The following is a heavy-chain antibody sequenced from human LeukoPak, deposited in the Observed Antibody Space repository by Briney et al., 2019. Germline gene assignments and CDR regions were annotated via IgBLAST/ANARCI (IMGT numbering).Heavy chain of an antibody. CDR3: ATGSPYGSVLRPSSV. V-gene: IGHV1-8*01. CDR1: GYTFTSYD. Sequence: ASVKVSCKASGYTFTSYDINWVRHATGPGLEWMGWMNPNSGNTGSAQKFQGRVTMTRNTSISTAYMKLSSLRSEETAVYYCATGSPYGSVLRPSSVWGQGTTVTVSS. CDR2: MNPNSGNT. D-gene: IGHD3-10*01. J-gene: IGHJ6*02.